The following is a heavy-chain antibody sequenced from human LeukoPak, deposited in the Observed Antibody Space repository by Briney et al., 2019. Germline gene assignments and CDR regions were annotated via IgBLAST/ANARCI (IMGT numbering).Heavy chain of an antibody. Sequence: PGGSLRLSCAASGFSFSDHGMHWVRQAPGKGLEWVSLIYNSGITDYADSVKGRFTISRHNSKNTLWLQMTSLRVEDTAVYYCARGGGSGYYFDFWGQGTLVTVSS. CDR2: IYNSGIT. CDR1: GFSFSDHG. CDR3: ARGGGSGYYFDF. D-gene: IGHD3-10*01. V-gene: IGHV3-53*04. J-gene: IGHJ4*02.